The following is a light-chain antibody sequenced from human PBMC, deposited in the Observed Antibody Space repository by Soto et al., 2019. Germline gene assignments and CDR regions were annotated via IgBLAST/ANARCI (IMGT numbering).Light chain of an antibody. CDR1: QSVSSN. J-gene: IGKJ1*01. CDR2: GAS. CDR3: QQYNNGTTWT. Sequence: EIVMTQSPDTRSVSPGERSTLSCMASQSVSSNLAWYQQKPGQAPRLLIYGASTRATGIPARFSGSGSGTEFTLTISSLQSEDFAVYYCQQYNNGTTWTFGQGTKVDI. V-gene: IGKV3-15*01.